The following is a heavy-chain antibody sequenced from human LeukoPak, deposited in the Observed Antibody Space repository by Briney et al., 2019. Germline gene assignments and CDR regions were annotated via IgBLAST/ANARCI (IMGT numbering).Heavy chain of an antibody. V-gene: IGHV1-2*02. Sequence: ASVKVSCKASGYTFTGYYMHWVRQAPGQGLEWMGWINPNSGGTNYAQKFQGRVTMTRDTSISTAYMELGRLRSDDTGVYYCARDLGSGSYYRSWFDPWGQGTLVTVSS. CDR3: ARDLGSGSYYRSWFDP. CDR1: GYTFTGYY. J-gene: IGHJ5*02. D-gene: IGHD3-10*01. CDR2: INPNSGGT.